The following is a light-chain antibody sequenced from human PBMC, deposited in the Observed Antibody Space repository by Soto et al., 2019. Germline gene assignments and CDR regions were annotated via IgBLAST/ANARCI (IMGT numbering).Light chain of an antibody. Sequence: QSALTQPASVSGSPGQSITISCTGTSSDVGGYNYVSWYQQHPGKAPKLMIYDVSNRPSGVSYRFSGSKSGNTASLTISGVQAEDEADYYCSSYTSSSTVVFGGGTKLTVL. J-gene: IGLJ2*01. CDR3: SSYTSSSTVV. V-gene: IGLV2-14*01. CDR1: SSDVGGYNY. CDR2: DVS.